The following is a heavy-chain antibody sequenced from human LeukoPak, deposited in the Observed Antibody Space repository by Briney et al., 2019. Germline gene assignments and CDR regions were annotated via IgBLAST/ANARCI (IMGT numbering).Heavy chain of an antibody. V-gene: IGHV1-18*01. D-gene: IGHD3-22*01. CDR1: GYTFTSYG. Sequence: ASVKVSCKASGYTFTSYGISWVRQAPGQGLEWMGWISAYNGNTNYAQKLQGRVTMTTDTSTSTAYMELRSLRSDDTAVYYCARDPYYYYDSSGYYGGNYFDYWGQGTLVTVSS. CDR3: ARDPYYYYDSSGYYGGNYFDY. CDR2: ISAYNGNT. J-gene: IGHJ4*02.